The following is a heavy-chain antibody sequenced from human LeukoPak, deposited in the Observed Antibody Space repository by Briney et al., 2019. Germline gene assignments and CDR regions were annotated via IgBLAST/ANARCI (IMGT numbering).Heavy chain of an antibody. Sequence: AGGSLRLSCAASGFTFSSHAMHWVRQAPGKGLEWVAVISYDGSNKYYADSVKGRFTISRDNSKNTLYLQMNSLRAEDTAVYYCASYSNYWFDPWGQGTLVTVSS. V-gene: IGHV3-30-3*01. D-gene: IGHD4-11*01. CDR2: ISYDGSNK. CDR3: ASYSNYWFDP. J-gene: IGHJ5*02. CDR1: GFTFSSHA.